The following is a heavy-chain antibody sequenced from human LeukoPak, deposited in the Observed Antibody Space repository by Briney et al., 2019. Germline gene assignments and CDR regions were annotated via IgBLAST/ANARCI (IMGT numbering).Heavy chain of an antibody. Sequence: GSLRLSCAASGFTFSNAWMSWVRQAPGKGLEWVGRIKSKTDGGTTDYAAPVKGRFTISRDDSKNTLYLQMNSLKTEDTAVYYCTTHRGNRSRYFDYWGQGTLVTVSS. CDR2: IKSKTDGGTT. CDR1: GFTFSNAW. CDR3: TTHRGNRSRYFDY. J-gene: IGHJ4*02. D-gene: IGHD1-14*01. V-gene: IGHV3-15*01.